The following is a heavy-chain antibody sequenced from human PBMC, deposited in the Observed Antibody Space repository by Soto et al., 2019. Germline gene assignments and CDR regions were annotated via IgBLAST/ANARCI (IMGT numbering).Heavy chain of an antibody. J-gene: IGHJ4*02. CDR3: ARLAEMPYYDFWSGYPYYFDY. D-gene: IGHD3-3*01. CDR1: GYTFTGYY. V-gene: IGHV1-2*02. Sequence: QVQLVQSGAEVKKPGASVKVSCKASGYTFTGYYMHWVRQAPGQGLEWMGWINPNSGGTNYAQKFQGRVTMTRDTSISTAYMELSRLRSDDTAVYYCARLAEMPYYDFWSGYPYYFDYWGQGTLVTVSS. CDR2: INPNSGGT.